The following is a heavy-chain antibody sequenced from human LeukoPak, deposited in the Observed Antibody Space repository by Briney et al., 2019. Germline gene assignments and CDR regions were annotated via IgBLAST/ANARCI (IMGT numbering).Heavy chain of an antibody. CDR2: IYPGDSDT. CDR1: GYSFTSYW. V-gene: IGHV5-51*01. J-gene: IGHJ4*02. D-gene: IGHD3-22*01. CDR3: ARQYYDSSGYFYYFDY. Sequence: GESLKISCKGSGYSFTSYWIGWVRQMPGKGLEWMGIIYPGDSDTKYSPSFQGQVTFSADKSISTAYLQWSSLKASDTAMYYCARQYYDSSGYFYYFDYWGQGTLVTVS.